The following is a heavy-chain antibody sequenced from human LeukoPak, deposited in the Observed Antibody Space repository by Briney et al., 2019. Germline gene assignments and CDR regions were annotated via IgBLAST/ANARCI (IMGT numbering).Heavy chain of an antibody. CDR3: ARVKYYYGSGIY. Sequence: ASVKVSCKASGYTFIGYYMHWVRQAPGQGLEWMGWINPNSGGTNYAQKFQGRVTMTRDTSISTAYMELSRLRSDDTAVYYCARVKYYYGSGIYWGQGTLVTVSS. V-gene: IGHV1-2*02. CDR2: INPNSGGT. CDR1: GYTFIGYY. J-gene: IGHJ4*02. D-gene: IGHD3-10*01.